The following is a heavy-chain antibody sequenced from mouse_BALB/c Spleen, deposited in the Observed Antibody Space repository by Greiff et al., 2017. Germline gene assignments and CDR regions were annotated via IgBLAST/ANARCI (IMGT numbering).Heavy chain of an antibody. CDR3: ARHFYYRYDDGYAMDY. Sequence: EVQRVESGGDLVKPGGSLKLSCAASGFTFSSYGMSWVRQTPDKRLEWVATISSGGSYTYYPDSVKGRFTISRDNAKNTLYLQMSSLKSEDTAMYYCARHFYYRYDDGYAMDYWGQGTSVTVSS. V-gene: IGHV5-6*01. CDR1: GFTFSSYG. D-gene: IGHD2-14*01. CDR2: ISSGGSYT. J-gene: IGHJ4*01.